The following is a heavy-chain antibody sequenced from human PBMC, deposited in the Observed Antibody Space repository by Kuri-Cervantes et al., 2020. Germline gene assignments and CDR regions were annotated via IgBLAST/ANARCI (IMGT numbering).Heavy chain of an antibody. CDR2: ISYDGSNE. CDR3: ARDVQSGV. J-gene: IGHJ6*02. V-gene: IGHV3-30-3*01. Sequence: GESLKISCAASGFTFSSYAMHWVRQAPGKGLEWVAVISYDGSNEYYADSVKGRFTISRDNAKNSLYLQMNSLRAEDTAVYYCARDVQSGVWGQGTTVTVSS. CDR1: GFTFSSYA. D-gene: IGHD4-11*01.